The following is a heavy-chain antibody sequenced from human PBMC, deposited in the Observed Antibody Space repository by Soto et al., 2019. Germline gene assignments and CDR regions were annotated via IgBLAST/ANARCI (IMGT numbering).Heavy chain of an antibody. CDR3: ARDRSSWLRGRYFDY. CDR1: GGSISSGDYY. V-gene: IGHV4-30-4*01. D-gene: IGHD6-13*01. CDR2: IYYSGST. J-gene: IGHJ4*02. Sequence: QGQLQESGPGLVKPSQTLSLTCTVSGGSISSGDYYWSWIRQPPGKGLAWIGYIYYSGSTYYNPSLKSRVTRSVDASKNQFSLKLSSVTAADTAVYYCARDRSSWLRGRYFDYWGQGTLVTVSS.